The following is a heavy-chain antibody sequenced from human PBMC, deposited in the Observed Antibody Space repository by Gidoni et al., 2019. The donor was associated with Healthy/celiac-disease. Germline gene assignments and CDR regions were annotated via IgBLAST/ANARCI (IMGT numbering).Heavy chain of an antibody. D-gene: IGHD5-12*01. CDR1: GFTFRSYG. J-gene: IGHJ4*02. CDR3: AKDWLRLDY. Sequence: QVPLVESGGGVVQPGRSLRLSCAASGFTFRSYGMHWVSQDPGKGLEWVAIISYDGSNKYYADSVKGRFTISRDNSKNTLYLQMNSLRAEDTAVYYCAKDWLRLDYWGQGTLVTVSS. CDR2: ISYDGSNK. V-gene: IGHV3-30*18.